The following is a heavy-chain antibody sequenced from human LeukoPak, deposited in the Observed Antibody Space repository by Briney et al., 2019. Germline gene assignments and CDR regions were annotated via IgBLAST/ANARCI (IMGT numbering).Heavy chain of an antibody. J-gene: IGHJ4*02. D-gene: IGHD2-15*01. V-gene: IGHV4-4*02. CDR2: IYHDGGT. Sequence: GSLRLSCAASGVTFSSYSMNWVRQAPGKGLEWIGEIYHDGGTNFNPSLKSRVTISVDKSKNQFSLNLNSVTAADTAVYYCVGNGYYSLDNWGQGTLVTVSS. CDR1: GVTFSSYS. CDR3: VGNGYYSLDN.